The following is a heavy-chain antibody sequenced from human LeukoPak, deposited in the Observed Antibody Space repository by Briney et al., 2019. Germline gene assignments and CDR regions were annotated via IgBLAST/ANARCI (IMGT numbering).Heavy chain of an antibody. Sequence: SETLSLTCTVSGASLSSYYGSWIRQPPGKGLEWIGYLYYRGSTNYNPSLKSRVTISVDTSTTQVSLKLSSVTAADTAVYHCARGVGVRIAAAGFDYWGQGTLVTVSS. CDR1: GASLSSYY. CDR3: ARGVGVRIAAAGFDY. J-gene: IGHJ4*02. CDR2: LYYRGST. V-gene: IGHV4-59*01. D-gene: IGHD6-13*01.